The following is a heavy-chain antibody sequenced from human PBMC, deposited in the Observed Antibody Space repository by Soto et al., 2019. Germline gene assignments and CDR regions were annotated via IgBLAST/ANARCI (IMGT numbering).Heavy chain of an antibody. CDR2: IWYDGSNK. Sequence: GGSLRLSCAASGFTFSSYGMHWVRQAPGKGLEWVAVIWYDGSNKYYADSVKGRFTISRDNSKNTLYLQMNSLRAEDTAVYYCARDTYPTVTRGSYYGMDVWGQGTTVTVSS. CDR1: GFTFSSYG. V-gene: IGHV3-33*01. CDR3: ARDTYPTVTRGSYYGMDV. D-gene: IGHD4-17*01. J-gene: IGHJ6*02.